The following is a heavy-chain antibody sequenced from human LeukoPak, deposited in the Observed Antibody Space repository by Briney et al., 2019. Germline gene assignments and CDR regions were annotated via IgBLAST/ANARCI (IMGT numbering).Heavy chain of an antibody. CDR2: INSDGSST. CDR3: ARGLGTQGAFDI. D-gene: IGHD7-27*01. J-gene: IGHJ3*02. V-gene: IGHV3-74*01. Sequence: GGSLRLSCAASGFTFSSYWMHWVRQAPGKGLMWVSRINSDGSSTSYADSVKGRFTISRDNAKNTLYLQMNSLRAEDRAVYYCARGLGTQGAFDIWGQGTMVTVSS. CDR1: GFTFSSYW.